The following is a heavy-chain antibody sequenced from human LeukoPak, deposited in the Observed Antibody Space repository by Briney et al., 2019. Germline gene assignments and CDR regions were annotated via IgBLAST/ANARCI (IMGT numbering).Heavy chain of an antibody. D-gene: IGHD2-21*01. CDR3: AKDWIQFNRVFDCFDS. V-gene: IGHV3-23*01. Sequence: GGSLRLSCATSGFTFNTNAMSWVRQAPGKGLEWVSTIGNTETFYADSVTGRFTISRDNSKNTVYLHMNSLRVEDTAVYYCAKDWIQFNRVFDCFDSWGQGTLVTVSS. J-gene: IGHJ4*02. CDR1: GFTFNTNA. CDR2: IGNTET.